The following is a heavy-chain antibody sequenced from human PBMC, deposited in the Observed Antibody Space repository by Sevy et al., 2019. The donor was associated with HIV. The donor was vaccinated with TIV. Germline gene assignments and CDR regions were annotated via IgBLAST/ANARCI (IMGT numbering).Heavy chain of an antibody. D-gene: IGHD2-2*01. CDR2: ISYHGRDK. CDR3: TRVSRGTDDDY. CDR1: GISFTTSG. Sequence: GGSLRLSCVVSGISFTTSGMHWVRQAPGKGLEWVAVISYHGRDKFYAESVKGRFIISRDNAKNSLFLQMNSLRAEDTAVYYCTRVSRGTDDDYWGQGTLVTVSS. V-gene: IGHV3-30*03. J-gene: IGHJ4*02.